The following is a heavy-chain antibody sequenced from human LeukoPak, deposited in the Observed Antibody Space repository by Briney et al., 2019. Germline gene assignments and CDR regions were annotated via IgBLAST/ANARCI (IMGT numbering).Heavy chain of an antibody. CDR2: INSSSNYI. D-gene: IGHD3-22*01. J-gene: IGHJ4*02. Sequence: GGSLRLSCAASGFTFSSYSMNWVRQAPGKGLEWVSSINSSSNYIYYADSVKGRFTISRDNAKNSLYLQMNSLRAEDTAVYYCARDLYDRSGYYYVYFDYWGQGTLVTVSS. CDR3: ARDLYDRSGYYYVYFDY. CDR1: GFTFSSYS. V-gene: IGHV3-21*01.